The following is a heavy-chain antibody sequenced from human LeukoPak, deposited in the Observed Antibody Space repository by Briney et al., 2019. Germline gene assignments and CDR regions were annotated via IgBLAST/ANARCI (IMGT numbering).Heavy chain of an antibody. CDR2: ISSSSNYI. CDR1: GFTFNNYI. J-gene: IGHJ4*02. CDR3: ARGPSGYHNT. V-gene: IGHV3-21*01. Sequence: GGSLRLSCAASGFTFNNYIMNWVRQAPGKGLEWVSSISSSSNYIYYADSVKGRFTISRDNAKNSLYLQMNSLRAEDTAVYYCARGPSGYHNTGGQGTLDTVSS. D-gene: IGHD5-12*01.